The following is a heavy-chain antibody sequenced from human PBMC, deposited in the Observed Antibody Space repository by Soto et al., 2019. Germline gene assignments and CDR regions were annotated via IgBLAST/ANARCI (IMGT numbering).Heavy chain of an antibody. Sequence: QITLKESGPTLMKPTQTLTLTCTLSGVSLTTNGVGVDWIRQPPGKALEWLALIYWADDILYSPPLKNRLTVTKHSSKNRVFLTVTNMGSEETVIIFCARIRRVPSNAWCQGTLVSVT. CDR2: IYWADDI. J-gene: IGHJ5*01. CDR3: ARIRRVPSNA. CDR1: GVSLTTNGVG. D-gene: IGHD1-20*01. V-gene: IGHV2-5*02.